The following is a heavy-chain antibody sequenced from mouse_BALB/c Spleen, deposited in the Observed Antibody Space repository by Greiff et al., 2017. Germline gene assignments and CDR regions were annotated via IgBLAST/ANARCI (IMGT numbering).Heavy chain of an antibody. J-gene: IGHJ2*01. CDR3: ARKLAYFDY. CDR1: GFNIKDTY. D-gene: IGHD4-1*01. Sequence: VHVKQSGAELVKPGASVKLSCTASGFNIKDTYMHWVKQRPEQGLEWIGRIDPANGNTKYDPKFQGKATITADTSSNTAYLQLSSLTSEDTAVYYCARKLAYFDYWGQGTTLTVSS. CDR2: IDPANGNT. V-gene: IGHV14-3*02.